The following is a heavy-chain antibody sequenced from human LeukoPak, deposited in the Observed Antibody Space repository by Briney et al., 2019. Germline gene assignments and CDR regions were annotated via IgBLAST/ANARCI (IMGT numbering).Heavy chain of an antibody. CDR1: GYTLTELS. V-gene: IGHV1-69*04. CDR3: ARDSDCGGDCYSQWGRYFDY. D-gene: IGHD2-21*02. Sequence: SVKVSCKVSGYTLTELSMHWVRQAPGQGLEWMGRIIPILGIANYAQKFQGRVTITADKSTSTAYMELSSLRSEDTAVYYCARDSDCGGDCYSQWGRYFDYWGQGTLVTVSS. J-gene: IGHJ4*02. CDR2: IIPILGIA.